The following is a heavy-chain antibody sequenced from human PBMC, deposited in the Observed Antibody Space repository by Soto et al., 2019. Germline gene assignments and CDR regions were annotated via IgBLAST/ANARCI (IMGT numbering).Heavy chain of an antibody. D-gene: IGHD1-1*01. CDR3: AREERGDWNYFDY. CDR2: INAGNGNT. Sequence: ASVKGSCKASGYTFTSYAVHWVRQAPGQRLEWMGWINAGNGNTKYSQKFQGRVTITRDTSASTAYMELSSLRSEDTAVYYCAREERGDWNYFDYWGQGTLVTVSS. V-gene: IGHV1-3*01. J-gene: IGHJ4*02. CDR1: GYTFTSYA.